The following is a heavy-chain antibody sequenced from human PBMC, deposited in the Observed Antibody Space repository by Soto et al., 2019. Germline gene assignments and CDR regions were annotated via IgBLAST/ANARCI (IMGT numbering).Heavy chain of an antibody. J-gene: IGHJ4*02. V-gene: IGHV4-30-2*01. Sequence: PSETLSLTCAVSGGSISSDGYSWSWIRQPPGKGLEWIGYMYHSGSTYYNPSLKSRATISIDRSKNQFSLKLSSVAAADTAVYYCAGVPDYWGQEILVTVSS. CDR3: AGVPDY. CDR1: GGSISSDGYS. CDR2: MYHSGST. D-gene: IGHD2-2*01.